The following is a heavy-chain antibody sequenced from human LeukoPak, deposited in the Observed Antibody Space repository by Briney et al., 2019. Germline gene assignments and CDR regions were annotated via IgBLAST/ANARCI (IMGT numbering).Heavy chain of an antibody. J-gene: IGHJ1*01. CDR1: GGSISSGGYY. CDR3: ARVGTGDDSSGYYPEYFQH. CDR2: IYYSGST. Sequence: SQTLSLTCTVSGGSISSGGYYWSWIRQHPGKCLEWIGYIYYSGSTYYNPSLKSRVTISVDTSKNQFSLKLSSVTAADTAVYYCARVGTGDDSSGYYPEYFQHWGQGTLVTVSS. V-gene: IGHV4-31*03. D-gene: IGHD3-22*01.